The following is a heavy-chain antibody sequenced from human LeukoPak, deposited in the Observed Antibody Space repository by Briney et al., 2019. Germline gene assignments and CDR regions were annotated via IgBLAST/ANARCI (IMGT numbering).Heavy chain of an antibody. CDR2: INHSGST. CDR1: GGSFSGYY. Sequence: PSETLSLTCAVYGGSFSGYYWSWIRQPPGEGLEWIGEINHSGSTNYNPSLKSQVTISVDTSKNQFSLKLSSVTAADTAVYYCARNGPMVRGVNLGLDYWGQGTLVTVSS. J-gene: IGHJ4*02. V-gene: IGHV4-34*01. CDR3: ARNGPMVRGVNLGLDY. D-gene: IGHD3-10*01.